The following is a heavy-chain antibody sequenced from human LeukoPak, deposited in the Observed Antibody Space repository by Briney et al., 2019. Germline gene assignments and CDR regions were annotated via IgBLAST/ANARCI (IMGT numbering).Heavy chain of an antibody. CDR1: GGSFSGYY. V-gene: IGHV4-34*01. J-gene: IGHJ5*02. D-gene: IGHD3-22*01. CDR2: INHSGST. CDR3: ARGPETDYYDSSGWDNWFDP. Sequence: PETLSLTCAVYGGSFSGYYWSWIRQPPGKGLEWIGEINHSGSTNYNPSLKSRVTISVDTSKNQFSLKLSSVTAADTAVYYCARGPETDYYDSSGWDNWFDPWGQGTLVTVSS.